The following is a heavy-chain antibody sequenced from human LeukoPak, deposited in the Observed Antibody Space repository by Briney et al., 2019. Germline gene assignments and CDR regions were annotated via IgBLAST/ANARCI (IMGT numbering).Heavy chain of an antibody. CDR2: ISAYNGNT. D-gene: IGHD5-18*01. J-gene: IGHJ3*02. Sequence: ASVKVSCKASGYTFTSYGISWVRQAPGQGLEWMGWISAYNGNTNYAQKLQGRVTMTTDTSTSTAYMELRSLRSDDTAVYYCTWGDTAMVAFDIWGQGTMVTVSS. CDR1: GYTFTSYG. CDR3: TWGDTAMVAFDI. V-gene: IGHV1-18*01.